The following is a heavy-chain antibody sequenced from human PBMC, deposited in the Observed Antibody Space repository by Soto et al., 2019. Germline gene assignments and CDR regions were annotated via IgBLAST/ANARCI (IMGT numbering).Heavy chain of an antibody. V-gene: IGHV4-31*03. Sequence: PSETLSLTCTVSGGSISSGGYYWSWIRQHPGKGLEWIGYIYYSGSTYYNPSLKSRVTISVDTSKNQFSLKLSSVTAADTAVYYCARAGVVVPAAIEFRDWFDPWGQGTLVTVPS. D-gene: IGHD2-2*01. CDR3: ARAGVVVPAAIEFRDWFDP. CDR1: GGSISSGGYY. J-gene: IGHJ5*02. CDR2: IYYSGST.